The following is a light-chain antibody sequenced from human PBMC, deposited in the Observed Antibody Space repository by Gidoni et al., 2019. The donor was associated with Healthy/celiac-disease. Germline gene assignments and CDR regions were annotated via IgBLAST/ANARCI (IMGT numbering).Light chain of an antibody. CDR2: EVS. J-gene: IGLJ2*01. CDR1: SSDVGDYNY. Sequence: QSALTQPAPVSGSPGQSITIPCTGTSSDVGDYNYVSWYQQQPGKAPKLMIYEVSNRPSGVSNRFSGSKSGNTASLTISGLQAEDEAYYYCSSYTSSSTRVVFGGGTKLTVL. V-gene: IGLV2-14*01. CDR3: SSYTSSSTRVV.